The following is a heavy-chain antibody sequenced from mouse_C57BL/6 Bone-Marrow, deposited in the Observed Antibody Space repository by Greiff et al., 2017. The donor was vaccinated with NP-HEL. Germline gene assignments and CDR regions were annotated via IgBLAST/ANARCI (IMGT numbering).Heavy chain of an antibody. V-gene: IGHV1-50*01. CDR2: IDPSDSYT. Sequence: VQLQQSGAELVKPGASVKLSCKASGYTFTSYWMQWVKQRPGQGLEWIGEIDPSDSYTNYNQKFKGKATLTVDTSSSTAYMQLSSLTSEDSAVYYCARSLGGGYWGQGTTLTVSS. CDR1: GYTFTSYW. D-gene: IGHD1-1*02. J-gene: IGHJ2*01. CDR3: ARSLGGGY.